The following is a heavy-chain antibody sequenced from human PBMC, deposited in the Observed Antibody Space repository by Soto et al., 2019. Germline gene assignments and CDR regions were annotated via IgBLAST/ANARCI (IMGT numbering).Heavy chain of an antibody. Sequence: KASETLSLTCTVSGGSISSGDYYWSWIRQPPGKGLEWIGYIYYSGSTYYNPSLKSRVNISVDTSKSQFSLKLNTVTAADKAEYNFARGLLRSPPSNLCDAFDIWGQGTMVTVSS. D-gene: IGHD2-21*01. CDR1: GGSISSGDYY. J-gene: IGHJ3*02. CDR3: ARGLLRSPPSNLCDAFDI. V-gene: IGHV4-30-4*01. CDR2: IYYSGST.